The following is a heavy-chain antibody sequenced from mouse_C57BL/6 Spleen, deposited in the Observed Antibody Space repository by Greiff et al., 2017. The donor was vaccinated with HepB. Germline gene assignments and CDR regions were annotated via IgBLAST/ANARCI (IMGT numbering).Heavy chain of an antibody. Sequence: DVQLVESEGGLVQPGSSMKLSCTASGFTFSDYYMAWVRQVPEKGLEWVANINYDGSSTYYLDSLKSRFIISRDNAKNILYLQMSSLKSEDTATYYCARVLLLRSLYYFDYWGQGTTLTVSS. V-gene: IGHV5-16*01. CDR2: INYDGSST. D-gene: IGHD1-1*01. CDR3: ARVLLLRSLYYFDY. J-gene: IGHJ2*01. CDR1: GFTFSDYY.